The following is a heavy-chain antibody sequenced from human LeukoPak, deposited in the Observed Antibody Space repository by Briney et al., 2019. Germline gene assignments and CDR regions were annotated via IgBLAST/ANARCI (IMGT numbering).Heavy chain of an antibody. Sequence: GGSLRLSCAASGFTFGDYAMSWVRQAPGKGLEWVAVISYDGSNKYYADSVKGRFTIFRDNSKNTLYLQMNSLRAEDTAVYYCAKGGYVRGYFDYWGQGTLDSVSS. V-gene: IGHV3-30*18. CDR1: GFTFGDYA. CDR3: AKGGYVRGYFDY. J-gene: IGHJ4*02. CDR2: ISYDGSNK. D-gene: IGHD5-12*01.